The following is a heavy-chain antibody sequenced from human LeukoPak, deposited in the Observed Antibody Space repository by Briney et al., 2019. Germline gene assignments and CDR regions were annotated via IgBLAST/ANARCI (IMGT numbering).Heavy chain of an antibody. CDR2: VYSGGYT. Sequence: GGSLRLPCNASGYTETRRNAMGLRQAPGKGLEWVSVVYSGGYTNDADSVKGRFTMSRDTSKNTMYLQLSGLRAEDTAVYYCLSSTTVACTWTFVDWGRDTLVTVSS. J-gene: IGHJ2*01. CDR3: LSSTTVACTWTFVD. V-gene: IGHV3-66*01. CDR1: GYTETRRN. D-gene: IGHD4-11*01.